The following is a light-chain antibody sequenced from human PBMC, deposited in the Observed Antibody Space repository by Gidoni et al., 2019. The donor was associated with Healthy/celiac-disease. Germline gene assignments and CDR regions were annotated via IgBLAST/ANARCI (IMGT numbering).Light chain of an antibody. CDR3: QAWDSSTVV. J-gene: IGLJ2*01. V-gene: IGLV3-1*01. CDR2: QDS. Sequence: SYELTQPPPVSVSPGQTASITCSGDKLGDKYACCYQQKPGQSPVLVIYQDSKRPSGIPERVSGSNSGNTATLTISGTQAMDEADYYCQAWDSSTVVFGGGTKLTVL. CDR1: KLGDKY.